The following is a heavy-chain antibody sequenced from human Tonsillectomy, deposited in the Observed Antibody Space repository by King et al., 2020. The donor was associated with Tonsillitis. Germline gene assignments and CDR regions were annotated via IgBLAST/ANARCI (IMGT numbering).Heavy chain of an antibody. D-gene: IGHD4-23*01. CDR3: ARSPTLTLTPDH. J-gene: IGHJ1*01. CDR2: ISYDGTSK. Sequence: VQLVESGGGVVQPGRSLRLSCAASGFTFSSYTMHWVRQAPGKGLEWVAVISYDGTSKYYADSVKGRFTISRDNYKNTLYLQMNSLRTEDTAEYYCARSPTLTLTPDHWGQGTLVTVSS. CDR1: GFTFSSYT. V-gene: IGHV3-30*01.